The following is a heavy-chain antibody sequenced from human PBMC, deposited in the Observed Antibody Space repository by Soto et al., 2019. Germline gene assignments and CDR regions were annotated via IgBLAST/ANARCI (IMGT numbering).Heavy chain of an antibody. Sequence: QVQLVQSGAEVKKPGSSVKVSYKASGGTFSSYTISWVRQAPGQGLEWMGRIIPILGIANYAQKFQGRVTITADKSTSTAYMELSSLRSEDTAVYYCARRAGTTKSYAFDIWGQGTMVTVSS. J-gene: IGHJ3*02. CDR3: ARRAGTTKSYAFDI. D-gene: IGHD1-1*01. CDR1: GGTFSSYT. V-gene: IGHV1-69*02. CDR2: IIPILGIA.